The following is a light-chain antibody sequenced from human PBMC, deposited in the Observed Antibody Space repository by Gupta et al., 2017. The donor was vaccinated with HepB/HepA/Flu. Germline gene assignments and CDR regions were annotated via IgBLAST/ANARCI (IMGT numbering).Light chain of an antibody. CDR1: QSVSSD. CDR2: GAS. Sequence: EKMVKQPPPTPSLSSGERATLSCRASQSVSSDLAWYQQKPGQAPRLLIYGASTRATGIPARFSGSGSGTEFTLTISSLQSEDFAVYYCQQYNTWPYTFGQGTKLEIK. J-gene: IGKJ2*01. V-gene: IGKV3-15*01. CDR3: QQYNTWPYT.